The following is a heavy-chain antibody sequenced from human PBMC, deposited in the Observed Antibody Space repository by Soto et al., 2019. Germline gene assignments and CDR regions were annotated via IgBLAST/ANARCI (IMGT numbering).Heavy chain of an antibody. Sequence: TSETLSLTCAVYGGSFSGYYWSWIRQPPGKGLEWIGEINHSGSTNYNPSLKSRVTISVDTSKNQFSLKLSSVTAADTAVYYCARGGKRIMITFGGVIAYCMDVWGQGTTVTVSS. CDR2: INHSGST. V-gene: IGHV4-34*01. CDR1: GGSFSGYY. CDR3: ARGGKRIMITFGGVIAYCMDV. J-gene: IGHJ6*02. D-gene: IGHD3-16*02.